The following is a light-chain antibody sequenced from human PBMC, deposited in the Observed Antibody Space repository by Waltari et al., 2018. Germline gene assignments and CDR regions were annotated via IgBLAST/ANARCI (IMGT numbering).Light chain of an antibody. CDR1: RSNIGSNT. CDR2: STN. Sequence: QSALTQPPSASGTPGQRVTISCSGRRSNIGSNTVPWYQQLPGMAPKFLISSTNERPSGVPGRFSVSKSGSSASLAISALQSEDEADYYCAAWDDSLNGYVFGTGTTVTV. J-gene: IGLJ1*01. V-gene: IGLV1-44*01. CDR3: AAWDDSLNGYV.